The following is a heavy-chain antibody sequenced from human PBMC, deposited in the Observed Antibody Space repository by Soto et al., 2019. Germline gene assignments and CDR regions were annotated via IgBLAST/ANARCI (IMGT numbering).Heavy chain of an antibody. Sequence: PSETLSFTCFVSGYSITAGGYYWIWIRHHPGKGLEWIGSFYSSGSIIYNPSLRSRVSISGDTSSNQFSMSLTSVTAADTARYYCARMYSSGSGWFHPWGQGTLVTVSS. CDR1: GYSITAGGYY. CDR3: ARMYSSGSGWFHP. CDR2: FYSSGSI. J-gene: IGHJ5*02. V-gene: IGHV4-31*03. D-gene: IGHD6-19*01.